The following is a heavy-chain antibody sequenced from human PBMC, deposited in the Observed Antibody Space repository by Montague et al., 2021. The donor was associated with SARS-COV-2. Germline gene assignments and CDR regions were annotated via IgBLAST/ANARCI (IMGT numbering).Heavy chain of an antibody. CDR3: ARGRPVQGSFRHFDSISSGALDI. CDR1: RGSFSNYY. CDR2: INQGGGP. Sequence: SETLSLTCAVSRGSFSNYYWTWIRQSPGKGLEWIGEINQGGGPNYTPSLKSRVTISLDTSRKQISLKLNSVTVADTAVFFCARGRPVQGSFRHFDSISSGALDIWAQGSLVIVSS. J-gene: IGHJ3*02. D-gene: IGHD3-9*01. V-gene: IGHV4-34*01.